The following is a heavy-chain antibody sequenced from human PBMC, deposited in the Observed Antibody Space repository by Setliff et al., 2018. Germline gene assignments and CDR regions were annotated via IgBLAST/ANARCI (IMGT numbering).Heavy chain of an antibody. CDR3: ARPLYYNFWSGYPDYYYYMDV. V-gene: IGHV4-38-2*02. CDR2: IGHTGSI. J-gene: IGHJ6*03. Sequence: SETLSLTCTVSGYSISSGYIWGWIRQPPGKGLEWVGNIGHTGSINYNPSLRSRVTISVDTSKNLFSLKLSSVTAADTAVYYCARPLYYNFWSGYPDYYYYMDVWGKGTTVTVSS. D-gene: IGHD3-3*01. CDR1: GYSISSGYI.